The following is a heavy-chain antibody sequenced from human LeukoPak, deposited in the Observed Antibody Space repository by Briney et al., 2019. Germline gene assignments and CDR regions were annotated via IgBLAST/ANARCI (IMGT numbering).Heavy chain of an antibody. CDR1: GSTLRNNI. Sequence: GGSLRLSCTASGSTLRNNIMTWVRQAAGKGLEWVSSLTFIDDSKYYADSVKGRFTISRDTYKNTLFLQMDSMRAEDTGVYYCGREGYTSGYAGAFDTWGQGTMVTVSS. CDR3: GREGYTSGYAGAFDT. D-gene: IGHD2-2*01. V-gene: IGHV3-23*01. J-gene: IGHJ3*02. CDR2: LTFIDDSK.